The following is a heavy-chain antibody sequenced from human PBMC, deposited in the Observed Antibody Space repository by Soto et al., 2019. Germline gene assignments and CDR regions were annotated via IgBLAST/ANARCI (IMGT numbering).Heavy chain of an antibody. CDR1: GDSVSSNDAT. CDR3: ARDLSGFFQH. D-gene: IGHD3-3*02. V-gene: IGHV6-1*01. J-gene: IGHJ1*01. Sequence: SQTLSLTCAISGDSVSSNDATWDWIRQSPSRGLEWLGRTYYRSKWYNDYAGSVRSRITINPDTSKNQFSLHLNSVTPDDTAVYYCARDLSGFFQHWGLGTLVTVSS. CDR2: TYYRSKWYN.